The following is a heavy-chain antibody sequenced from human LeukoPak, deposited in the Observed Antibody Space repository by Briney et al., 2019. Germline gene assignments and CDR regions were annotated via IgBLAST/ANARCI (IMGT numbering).Heavy chain of an antibody. CDR1: GFTFSSYG. D-gene: IGHD5-18*01. CDR2: IRYDGSNK. J-gene: IGHJ4*02. CDR3: ARGGYSYGYRQDFDY. Sequence: GGSLRLSCAASGFTFSSYGMHWVRQAPGKGLEWVAFIRYDGSNKYYADSVKGRFTISRDNSKNTLYLQMNSLRAEDTAVYYCARGGYSYGYRQDFDYWGQGTLVTVSS. V-gene: IGHV3-30*02.